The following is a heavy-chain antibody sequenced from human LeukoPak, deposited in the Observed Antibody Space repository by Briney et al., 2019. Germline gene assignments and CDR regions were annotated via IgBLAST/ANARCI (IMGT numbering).Heavy chain of an antibody. CDR1: GNTFISNY. Sequence: GASVKVSCKASGNTFISNYIHWVRQAPGQGLEWMGIINPAGGSTSYAQKFQGRVTMTRDTSTSTVFMELSSLTSEDTAVYYCAREFTYSFDSSGYSLGLDHWGQGTLVTVSS. J-gene: IGHJ5*02. CDR3: AREFTYSFDSSGYSLGLDH. CDR2: INPAGGST. D-gene: IGHD3-22*01. V-gene: IGHV1-46*01.